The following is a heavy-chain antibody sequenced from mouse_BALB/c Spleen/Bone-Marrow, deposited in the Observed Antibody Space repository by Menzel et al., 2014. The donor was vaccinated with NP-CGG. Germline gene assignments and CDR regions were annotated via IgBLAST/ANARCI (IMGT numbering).Heavy chain of an antibody. J-gene: IGHJ3*01. CDR3: ARSPGEVNY. Sequence: EVKLQESGAELVKPGASVKLSCTASGFNIKDTYMHWVKQRPEQGLEWIGNIDPANGNTNYDPKFQGKATITADTSSHTAYLHLNSMTYEDNAVYYCARSPGEVNYWGQGTLVTVSA. CDR2: IDPANGNT. CDR1: GFNIKDTY. V-gene: IGHV14-3*02. D-gene: IGHD1-3*01.